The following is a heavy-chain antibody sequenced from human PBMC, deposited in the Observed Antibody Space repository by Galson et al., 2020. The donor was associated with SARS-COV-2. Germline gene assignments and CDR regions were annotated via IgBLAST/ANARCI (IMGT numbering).Heavy chain of an antibody. D-gene: IGHD4-17*01. Sequence: ESGATLLKPTQPLTLTCTLSGVSVSSSGVVGGWIRQPHGKAREWLASISWNDDKRYSPSLRSRFTIMKDTSKNQVVLTMANMDPVDTGTYYCGHRHTTTSVDSWGQGSLVIFSS. J-gene: IGHJ5*01. CDR1: GVSVSSSGVV. CDR2: ISWNDDK. V-gene: IGHV2-5*01. CDR3: GHRHTTTSVDS.